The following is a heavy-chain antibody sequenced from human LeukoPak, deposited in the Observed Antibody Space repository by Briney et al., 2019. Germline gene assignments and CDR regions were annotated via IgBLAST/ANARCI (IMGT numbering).Heavy chain of an antibody. CDR3: ARANIAASSHFDY. CDR1: GFTFSSYS. V-gene: IGHV3-21*01. J-gene: IGHJ4*02. Sequence: VGSLRLSCAASGFTFSSYSMNWVRQAPGKGLEWVSSISSSGSYIYYADSVKGRFTISRDNAKNSLYLQVNSLRAEDTAVYYCARANIAASSHFDYWGQGTLVTVSS. CDR2: ISSSGSYI. D-gene: IGHD6-13*01.